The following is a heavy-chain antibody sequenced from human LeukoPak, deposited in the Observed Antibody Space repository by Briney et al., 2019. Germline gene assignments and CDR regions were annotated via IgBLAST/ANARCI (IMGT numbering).Heavy chain of an antibody. V-gene: IGHV4-31*03. D-gene: IGHD6-6*01. CDR2: IYYSGST. J-gene: IGHJ1*01. CDR3: ASSSSEYFQH. Sequence: SQTLSLTCTVSGGSISSGGYYWSWIRQHPGKGLEWIGYIYYSGSTYYNPSLKSRVTISVDMSKNQFSLKLSSVTAADTAVYYCASSSSEYFQHWGQGTLVTVSS. CDR1: GGSISSGGYY.